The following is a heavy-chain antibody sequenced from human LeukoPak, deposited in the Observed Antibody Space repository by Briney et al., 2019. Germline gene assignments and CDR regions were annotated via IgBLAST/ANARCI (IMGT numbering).Heavy chain of an antibody. CDR1: GYTFISYG. D-gene: IGHD1-14*01. CDR3: ARDRNVYPDDGSSNPRLGYFQR. J-gene: IGHJ1*01. Sequence: ASVKVSCKPSGYTFISYGISWVRQAPGQGLEWMGWISPFSNDTEYPQKFQGRVTMTIDTSTSAAYMELTRLRSDDTAVYYCARDRNVYPDDGSSNPRLGYFQRWGQGTLVIVSS. CDR2: ISPFSNDT. V-gene: IGHV1-18*01.